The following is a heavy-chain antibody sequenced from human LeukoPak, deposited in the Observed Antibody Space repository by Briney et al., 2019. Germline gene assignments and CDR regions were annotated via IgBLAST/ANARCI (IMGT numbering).Heavy chain of an antibody. Sequence: GGSLRLSCAASGFTFSSYAMHWFRQAPGKGLEWVAVISYDGSNKYYADSVKGRFTISRDNSKNTLYLQMNSLRAEDTAVYYCARAPAVTTFSYYWGQGTLVTVSS. V-gene: IGHV3-30-3*01. CDR2: ISYDGSNK. D-gene: IGHD4-17*01. CDR1: GFTFSSYA. CDR3: ARAPAVTTFSYY. J-gene: IGHJ4*02.